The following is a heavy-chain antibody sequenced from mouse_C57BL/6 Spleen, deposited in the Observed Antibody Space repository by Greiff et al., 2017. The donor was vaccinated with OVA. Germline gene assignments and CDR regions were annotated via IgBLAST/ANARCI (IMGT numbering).Heavy chain of an antibody. CDR1: GYTFTDYE. CDR3: TRGADWYFDV. V-gene: IGHV1-15*01. Sequence: VQLQQSGAELVRPGASVTLSCKASGYTFTDYEMHWVKQTPVHGLEWIGAIDPETGGTAYNQKFKGKAILTADKSSSTAYMDLRSLTSEDSAVYYCTRGADWYFDVWGTGTTVTVSS. CDR2: IDPETGGT. J-gene: IGHJ1*03.